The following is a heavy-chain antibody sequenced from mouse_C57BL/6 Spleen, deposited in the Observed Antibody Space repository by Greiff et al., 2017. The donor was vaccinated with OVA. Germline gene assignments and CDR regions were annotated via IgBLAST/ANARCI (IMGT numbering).Heavy chain of an antibody. Sequence: VKVVESGAELVKPGASVKMSCKASGYTFTTYPIEWMKQNHGKSLEWIGNFHPYNDDTKYNEKFKGKATLTVEKSSSTVYLELSRLTSDDSAVYYCARNYDYEGRDWYFDVWGTGTTVTVSS. CDR1: GYTFTTYP. D-gene: IGHD2-4*01. J-gene: IGHJ1*03. CDR2: FHPYNDDT. V-gene: IGHV1-47*01. CDR3: ARNYDYEGRDWYFDV.